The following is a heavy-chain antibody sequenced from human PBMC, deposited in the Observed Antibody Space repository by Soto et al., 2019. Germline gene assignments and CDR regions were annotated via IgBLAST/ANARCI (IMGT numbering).Heavy chain of an antibody. CDR1: GYTFTNYV. CDR3: ARGIWERSSGWYYFDP. CDR2: INAGNGHT. D-gene: IGHD6-19*01. V-gene: IGHV1-3*01. J-gene: IGHJ4*02. Sequence: QVQLVQSGADVKNPGASVRVSCKASGYTFTNYVVNWVRQAPGQGLEWMGWINAGNGHTKYSQKFQGRVTLTRDASASTTYMELSSLTSEDTALYFCARGIWERSSGWYYFDPWCQGTLVTVSS.